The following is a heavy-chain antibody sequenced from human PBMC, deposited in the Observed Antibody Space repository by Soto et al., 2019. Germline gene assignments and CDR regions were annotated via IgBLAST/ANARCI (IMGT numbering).Heavy chain of an antibody. CDR3: AKGSKTGTSPFYYYGMDV. Sequence: EVQLLESGGGLVQPGGSLRLSCAASGFTFSSYAMSWVRQAPGKGLEWVSAISGSGGSTYYADSVKGRFTISRDNPKNTLYLQMKSVRAEDTAVYYCAKGSKTGTSPFYYYGMDVWGQGTTVTVSS. CDR2: ISGSGGST. D-gene: IGHD1-1*01. J-gene: IGHJ6*02. CDR1: GFTFSSYA. V-gene: IGHV3-23*01.